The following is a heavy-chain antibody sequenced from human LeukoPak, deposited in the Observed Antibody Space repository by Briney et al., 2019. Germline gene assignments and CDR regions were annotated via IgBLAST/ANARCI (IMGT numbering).Heavy chain of an antibody. CDR2: IYTSGST. V-gene: IGHV4-61*02. CDR1: GGSISSGSYY. D-gene: IGHD3-3*01. CDR3: ARSLTDDFWSGHNWFDP. Sequence: SETLSLTCTVSGGSISSGSYYWSWIRQPAGKGLEWIGRIYTSGSTNYNPSLKSRVTISVDTSKNQFSLKLSSVTAADTAVFYCARSLTDDFWSGHNWFDPWGQGTLVTVSS. J-gene: IGHJ5*02.